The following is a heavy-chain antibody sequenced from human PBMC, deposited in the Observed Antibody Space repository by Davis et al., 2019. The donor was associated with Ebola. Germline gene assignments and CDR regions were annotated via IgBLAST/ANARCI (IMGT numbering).Heavy chain of an antibody. CDR2: ISSRGTYI. CDR3: AKVRYYSTWRGGFDS. Sequence: GGSLRLSCAASGFTFSVYTLSWVRQAPGQGLEWVSFISSRGTYIFYADSVRGRFTISRDDAKNSLYLQMNDLRADDSAVYYCAKVRYYSTWRGGFDSWGQGTLVTVSS. J-gene: IGHJ4*02. CDR1: GFTFSVYT. D-gene: IGHD3-10*01. V-gene: IGHV3-21*01.